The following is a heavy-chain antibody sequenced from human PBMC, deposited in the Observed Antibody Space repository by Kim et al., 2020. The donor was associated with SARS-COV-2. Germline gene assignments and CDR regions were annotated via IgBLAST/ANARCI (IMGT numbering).Heavy chain of an antibody. V-gene: IGHV4-4*02. D-gene: IGHD3-3*01. Sequence: NPSLKSRVTISVDKSKNQFYLKLSSVTAADTAVYYCAGGITIFGVVLPDYWGQGTLVTVSS. J-gene: IGHJ4*02. CDR3: AGGITIFGVVLPDY.